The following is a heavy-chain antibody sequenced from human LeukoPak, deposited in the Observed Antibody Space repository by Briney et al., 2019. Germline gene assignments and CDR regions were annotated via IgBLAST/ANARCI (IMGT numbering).Heavy chain of an antibody. CDR3: ARGPQGYSSSWYDY. CDR2: IYYSGST. CDR1: GGSISSYY. D-gene: IGHD6-13*01. Sequence: SETLFLTCTVSGGSISSYYWSWIRQPPGKGLEWIGYIYYSGSTNYNPSLKSRVTISVDTSKNQFSLKLSSVTAADTAVYYCARGPQGYSSSWYDYWGQGTLVTVSS. V-gene: IGHV4-59*01. J-gene: IGHJ4*02.